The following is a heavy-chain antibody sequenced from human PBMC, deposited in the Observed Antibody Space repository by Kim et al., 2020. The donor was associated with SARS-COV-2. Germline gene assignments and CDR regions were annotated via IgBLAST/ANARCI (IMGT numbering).Heavy chain of an antibody. V-gene: IGHV3-23*01. CDR2: ISGSGGRT. D-gene: IGHD3-22*01. J-gene: IGHJ4*02. CDR1: GFTFSSYA. Sequence: GGSLRLSCAASGFTFSSYAMSWVRQAPGKGLEWVSTISGSGGRTYYADSVKGRFTISRDNSKNTLYLQMNSLRAEDTAVYYCATHRGPSGGYYYDLDDRGPGAPVTLSS. CDR3: ATHRGPSGGYYYDLDD.